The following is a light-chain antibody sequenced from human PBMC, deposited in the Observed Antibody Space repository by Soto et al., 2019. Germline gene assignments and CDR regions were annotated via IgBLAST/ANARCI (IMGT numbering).Light chain of an antibody. Sequence: EIVLTHSPGTLSLSPLERAILSFMSIQILISSFLAWYQQKPGQAPRLLIYSSSNRATGIPDRFSGSGSGTDFTLTISRLEPADFAVYYCQQYGRSPLTFGGGTKVDIK. CDR1: QILISSF. CDR3: QQYGRSPLT. J-gene: IGKJ4*01. V-gene: IGKV3-20*01. CDR2: SSS.